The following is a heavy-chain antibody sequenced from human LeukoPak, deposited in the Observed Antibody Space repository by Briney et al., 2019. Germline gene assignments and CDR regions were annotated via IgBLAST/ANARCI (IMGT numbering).Heavy chain of an antibody. CDR3: ARGFDSRNSGFPQNDY. D-gene: IGHD4-23*01. CDR2: INRSGST. J-gene: IGHJ4*02. CDR1: GGSFSGYY. V-gene: IGHV4-34*01. Sequence: PSETLSLTCAVYGGSFSGYYWSWIRQPPGKGLEWIGEINRSGSTNYNPSLKSRVTISVDTSKNQFSLKLSSVTAADTAVYYCARGFDSRNSGFPQNDYWGQGTLVTVSS.